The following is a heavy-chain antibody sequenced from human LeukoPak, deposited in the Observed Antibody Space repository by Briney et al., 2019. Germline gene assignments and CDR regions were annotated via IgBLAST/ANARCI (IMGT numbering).Heavy chain of an antibody. CDR1: GFWFSNYG. V-gene: IGHV3-23*01. CDR3: AKRDWPYFFDY. Sequence: GGSLRLSCAASGFWFSNYGMNWVRQAPGKGLEWVSVITSNGAETYYADSVKGRFTVFRDNSKNTLYLQMNSLRADATAVYYCAKRDWPYFFDYWGQGTRVTVSS. J-gene: IGHJ4*02. CDR2: ITSNGAET. D-gene: IGHD3/OR15-3a*01.